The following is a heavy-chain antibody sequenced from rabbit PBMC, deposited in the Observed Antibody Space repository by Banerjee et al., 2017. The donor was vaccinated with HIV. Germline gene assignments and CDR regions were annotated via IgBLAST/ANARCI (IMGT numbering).Heavy chain of an antibody. CDR3: ARKFSYDVYGYPTYYAMDL. Sequence: QSLEESGGDLVKPGASLTLTCKASGFSFSSGYDMCWVRQAPGKGLEWIACIYAGSSGSTHYASWAKGRFTISKTSSTTVTLQMTSLTAADTATYFCARKFSYDVYGYPTYYAMDLWGQGTLVTVS. CDR2: IYAGSSGST. V-gene: IGHV1S40*01. CDR1: GFSFSSGYD. J-gene: IGHJ6*01. D-gene: IGHD6-1*01.